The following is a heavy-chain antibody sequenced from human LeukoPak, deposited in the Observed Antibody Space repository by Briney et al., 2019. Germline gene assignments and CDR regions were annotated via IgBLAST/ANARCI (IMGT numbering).Heavy chain of an antibody. CDR1: GFTFSSYS. V-gene: IGHV3-21*01. Sequence: GGSLRLSCAPSGFTFSSYSMNWVRQAPGKGLEWVSSISTSSSYINYADSVKGRFTISRDNAKKSLYLQMKSLRADDTALYYCARGASVVPGIDNAFDIWGQGTMVTVSS. CDR2: ISTSSSYI. D-gene: IGHD6-19*01. CDR3: ARGASVVPGIDNAFDI. J-gene: IGHJ3*02.